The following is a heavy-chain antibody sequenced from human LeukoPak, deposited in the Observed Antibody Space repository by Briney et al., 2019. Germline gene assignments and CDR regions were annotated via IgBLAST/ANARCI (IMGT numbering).Heavy chain of an antibody. CDR2: IYYSGST. J-gene: IGHJ4*02. V-gene: IGHV4-59*12. D-gene: IGHD4-17*01. Sequence: SETLSLTCTVSGGSISSYYWSWIRQPPGKGLEWIGYIYYSGSTNYNPSLKSRVTISVDTSKNQFSLKLSSVTAADTAVYYCARLPRYGRPDFDYWGQGTLVTVSS. CDR1: GGSISSYY. CDR3: ARLPRYGRPDFDY.